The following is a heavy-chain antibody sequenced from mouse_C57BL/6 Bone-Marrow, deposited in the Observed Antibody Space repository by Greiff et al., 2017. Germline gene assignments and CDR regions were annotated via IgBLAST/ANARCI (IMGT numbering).Heavy chain of an antibody. D-gene: IGHD4-1*01. CDR2: ISDGVSYT. CDR3: AREEELFFDY. V-gene: IGHV5-4*01. Sequence: EVMLVESGGGLVKPGGSLKLSCAASGFTFSSYAMSWVRQTPEKRLEWVATISDGVSYTYYPDNVKGRFTISRDNAKNNLYLQMSQLKSEDTAMYYCAREEELFFDYWGQGTTLTVSS. J-gene: IGHJ2*01. CDR1: GFTFSSYA.